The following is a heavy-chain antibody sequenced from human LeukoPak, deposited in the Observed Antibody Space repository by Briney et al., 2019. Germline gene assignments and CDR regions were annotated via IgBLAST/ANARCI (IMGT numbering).Heavy chain of an antibody. CDR1: GGSISSSSYY. J-gene: IGHJ3*02. D-gene: IGHD3-3*01. V-gene: IGHV4-39*01. Sequence: SETLSLTCTVSGGSISSSSYYWGWIRQPPGKGLEWIGSIYYSGSTYYNPSLKSRVTISVDTSKNQFSLKLSSVTAADTAVYYCARTRNYDFWSGYYGAFDIWGQGTMVTVSS. CDR3: ARTRNYDFWSGYYGAFDI. CDR2: IYYSGST.